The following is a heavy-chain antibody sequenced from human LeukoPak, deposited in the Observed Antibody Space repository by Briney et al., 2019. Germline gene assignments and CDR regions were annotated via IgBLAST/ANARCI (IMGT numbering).Heavy chain of an antibody. J-gene: IGHJ4*02. CDR3: TAIEASGRRKFDY. CDR1: GFTFSNYW. CDR2: VNSDGSST. D-gene: IGHD6-13*01. V-gene: IGHV3-74*01. Sequence: GGSLRLSCAASGFTFSNYWMHWVRQAPGKGLVWVSRVNSDGSSTTYADSVKGRFTISRDNAKNTLCLQMNSLRAEDTALYYCTAIEASGRRKFDYWGRGTLVTVSS.